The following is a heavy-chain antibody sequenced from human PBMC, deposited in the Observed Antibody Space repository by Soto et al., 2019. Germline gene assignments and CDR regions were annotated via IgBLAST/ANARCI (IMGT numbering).Heavy chain of an antibody. CDR2: IYYSGST. D-gene: IGHD2-2*01. CDR1: GGSVSSGSYY. Sequence: PSETLSLTCTVSGGSVSSGSYYWSWIRQPPGKGLEWIGYIYYSGSTNCNPSLKSRVTISVDTSKNQFSLKLSSVTAADTAMYYCARVAGYCSSTSCHNWFDPWGQGTLVTVSS. CDR3: ARVAGYCSSTSCHNWFDP. J-gene: IGHJ5*02. V-gene: IGHV4-61*01.